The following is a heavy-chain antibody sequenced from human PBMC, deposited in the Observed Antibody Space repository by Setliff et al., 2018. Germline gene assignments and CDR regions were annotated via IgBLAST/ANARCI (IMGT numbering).Heavy chain of an antibody. V-gene: IGHV4-59*01. CDR3: ARGGVLGTGDFDY. CDR1: GGPISSYF. J-gene: IGHJ4*02. Sequence: SETLSLTCTVSGGPISSYFWCWIRQPPGKGLEWIGYISHLGITSYNPSLKSRATISVGTSKNQFSLQLTSVTSADTAVYFCARGGVLGTGDFDYWGQGTLVTVSS. CDR2: ISHLGIT. D-gene: IGHD2-8*01.